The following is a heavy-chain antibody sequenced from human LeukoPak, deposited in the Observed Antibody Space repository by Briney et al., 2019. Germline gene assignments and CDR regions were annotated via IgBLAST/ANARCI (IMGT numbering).Heavy chain of an antibody. D-gene: IGHD6-6*01. Sequence: GGSLRLSCAASGFTYSSYSMNWVRQAPGKGLEWVSYISSSSSSTIYYADSVKGRFTISRDSAKNSLYLQMNSLRAEDTAVYYCARDFGWGLAARRIDYWGQGTLVTVSS. CDR1: GFTYSSYS. CDR3: ARDFGWGLAARRIDY. J-gene: IGHJ4*02. V-gene: IGHV3-48*01. CDR2: ISSSSSSTI.